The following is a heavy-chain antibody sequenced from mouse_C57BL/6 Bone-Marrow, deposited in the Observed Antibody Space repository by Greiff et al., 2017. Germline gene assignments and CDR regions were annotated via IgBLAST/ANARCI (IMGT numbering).Heavy chain of an antibody. CDR1: GYTFTSYW. D-gene: IGHD1-1*02. CDR3: ARGNYSWWLLWAMDY. CDR2: INPSNGGT. V-gene: IGHV1-53*01. J-gene: IGHJ4*01. Sequence: QVQLQPPGTELVKPGASVKLSCKASGYTFTSYWMHWVKQRPGQGLEWIGNINPSNGGTNYNEKFKSKATLTVDKSSSTAYMQLSSLTSEDSAVYYCARGNYSWWLLWAMDYWGQGTSVTGSS.